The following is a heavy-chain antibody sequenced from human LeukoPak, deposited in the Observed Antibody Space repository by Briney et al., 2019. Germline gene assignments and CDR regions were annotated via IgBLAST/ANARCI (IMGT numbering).Heavy chain of an antibody. CDR3: ARDVVLLWFGESQRYGWFDP. D-gene: IGHD3-10*01. Sequence: SETLSLTCTVSGGSISSYYWSWIRQPAGKGLEWIGRIYTSGSTNYNPSLKSRVTMSVDTSKNQFSLKLSSVTAADTAVYYCARDVVLLWFGESQRYGWFDPWGQGTLVTVSS. J-gene: IGHJ5*02. V-gene: IGHV4-4*07. CDR2: IYTSGST. CDR1: GGSISSYY.